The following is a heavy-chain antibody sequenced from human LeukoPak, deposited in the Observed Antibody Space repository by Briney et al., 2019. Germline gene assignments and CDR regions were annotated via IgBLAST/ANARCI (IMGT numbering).Heavy chain of an antibody. J-gene: IGHJ6*03. CDR1: GFTFRSYA. D-gene: IGHD7-27*01. Sequence: GGSLRLSCAASGFTFRSYAMSWVRQAPGKGLEWVSTISGSGGTTYYADSVKGRFTISRDNSKNTLYVQMKSLRAEDTAVYLCAKDESATPTGGNYYYYMDVWGKGNTVTVSS. V-gene: IGHV3-23*01. CDR2: ISGSGGTT. CDR3: AKDESATPTGGNYYYYMDV.